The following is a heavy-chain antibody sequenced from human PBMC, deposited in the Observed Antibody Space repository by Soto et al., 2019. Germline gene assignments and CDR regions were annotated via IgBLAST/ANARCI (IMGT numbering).Heavy chain of an antibody. CDR1: GDTFNSHA. CDR3: ARSKGVGLVVDAFDI. Sequence: QVQLVQSGAEVKKPGSSVKVSCKVSGDTFNSHAITWVRQAPGQGLEWMGRIIPMFGTANYAQKFQGRVTITADTSTSTAYMELRGLRSEDRAVYYCARSKGVGLVVDAFDIWGQGTMVTVSS. V-gene: IGHV1-69*06. J-gene: IGHJ3*02. D-gene: IGHD2-8*01. CDR2: IIPMFGTA.